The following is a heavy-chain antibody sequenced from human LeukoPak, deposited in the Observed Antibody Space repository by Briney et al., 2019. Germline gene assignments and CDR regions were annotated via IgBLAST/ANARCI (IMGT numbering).Heavy chain of an antibody. J-gene: IGHJ4*02. CDR2: ISSSSSTI. V-gene: IGHV3-48*04. CDR3: ARVWSSGYTKDY. CDR1: GFTFSSYS. D-gene: IGHD3-22*01. Sequence: GGSLRLSCAASGFTFSSYSIDWVRQVPGKGLEWLSYISSSSSTIYYADSVKGRLTISRDNAKNSVYLQMNSLRAEDTAVYYCARVWSSGYTKDYWGQGTLVTVSS.